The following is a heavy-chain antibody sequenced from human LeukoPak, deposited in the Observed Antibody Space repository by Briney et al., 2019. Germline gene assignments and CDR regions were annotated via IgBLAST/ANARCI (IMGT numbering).Heavy chain of an antibody. CDR3: ARQYYYDSSGYWGDNWFDP. CDR2: IYTSGST. V-gene: IGHV4-4*07. J-gene: IGHJ5*02. D-gene: IGHD3-22*01. CDR1: GGSISSYY. Sequence: SETLSLTCTVSGGSISSYYWSWIRQPAGKGLEWIGRIYTSGSTNYNPSLKSRVTMSVDTSKYQFSLKLSSVTAADTAVYYCARQYYYDSSGYWGDNWFDPWGQGTLVTVSS.